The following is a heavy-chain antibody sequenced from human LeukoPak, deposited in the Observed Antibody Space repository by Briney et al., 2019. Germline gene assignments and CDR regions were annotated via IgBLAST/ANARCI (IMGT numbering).Heavy chain of an antibody. CDR2: IIPIFGTA. D-gene: IGHD6-19*01. CDR1: GGTFSSYA. Sequence: SVKVSCKASGGTFSSYAISWVRQAPGQGLEGMGRIIPIFGTANYAQKFQGRVTITTDESTSTAYMELSSLRSEDTAVYYCARSQYSSGWDFHYWGQGTLVTVSS. J-gene: IGHJ4*02. CDR3: ARSQYSSGWDFHY. V-gene: IGHV1-69*05.